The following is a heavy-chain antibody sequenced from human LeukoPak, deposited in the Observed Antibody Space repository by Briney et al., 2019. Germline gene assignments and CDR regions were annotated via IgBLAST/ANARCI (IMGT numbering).Heavy chain of an antibody. V-gene: IGHV1-18*01. Sequence: EASVKVSCKASGYTFTSYGISWVRQAPGQGLEWMGWISAYNGNTNHAQKLQGRVTMTTDTSTSTAYMELRSLRSDDTAVYYCARGGDHRSYYLNWFDPWGQGTLVTVSS. CDR2: ISAYNGNT. J-gene: IGHJ5*02. CDR1: GYTFTSYG. D-gene: IGHD1-26*01. CDR3: ARGGDHRSYYLNWFDP.